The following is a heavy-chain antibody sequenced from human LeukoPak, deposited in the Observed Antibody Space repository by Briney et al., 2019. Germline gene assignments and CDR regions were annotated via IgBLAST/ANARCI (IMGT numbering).Heavy chain of an antibody. D-gene: IGHD2-2*01. Sequence: GESLKISCEGSGYSFTTSWIGWVRQMPGKGLEWMGIIYPADSDTTYSPFFQGQVTISVDKSSSTAYLQWSSLKASDTAMYYCATLKRDSTDVAVLGAFDMWGQGTMVTVSS. CDR2: IYPADSDT. CDR1: GYSFTTSW. J-gene: IGHJ3*02. CDR3: ATLKRDSTDVAVLGAFDM. V-gene: IGHV5-51*01.